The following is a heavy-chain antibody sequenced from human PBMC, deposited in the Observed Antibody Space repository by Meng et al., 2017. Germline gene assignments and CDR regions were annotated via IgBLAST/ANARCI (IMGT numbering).Heavy chain of an antibody. V-gene: IGHV7-4-1*02. CDR3: TRDGYSDCSRTSCFDS. Sequence: VQLVQSGSELRKPGASVKVACKASRYTLTSYAINWLRQAPGQGLQWMGWIDTKTGNPTYVPGFTGRLVFSLDTSVSTAYLQISGLKADDTAVYYCTRDGYSDCSRTSCFDSWGQGTLVTVSS. CDR2: IDTKTGNP. D-gene: IGHD2-2*01. CDR1: RYTLTSYA. J-gene: IGHJ4*02.